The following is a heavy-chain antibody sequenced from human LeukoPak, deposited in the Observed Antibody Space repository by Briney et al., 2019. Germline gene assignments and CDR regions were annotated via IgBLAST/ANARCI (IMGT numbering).Heavy chain of an antibody. J-gene: IGHJ3*02. V-gene: IGHV1-69*05. CDR3: ARDEPGTMGSAFDI. Sequence: GASVNVSCKASGGTFSSYAISWVRQAPGQGLEWMGGNIPIFGTATYAQKFQGRVTITTDESTSTAYMELSSLRSEDTAVYYCARDEPGTMGSAFDIWGQGTMVTVSS. CDR1: GGTFSSYA. D-gene: IGHD6-13*01. CDR2: NIPIFGTA.